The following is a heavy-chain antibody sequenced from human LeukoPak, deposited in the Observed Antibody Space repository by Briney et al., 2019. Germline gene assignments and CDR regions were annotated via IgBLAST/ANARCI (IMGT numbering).Heavy chain of an antibody. J-gene: IGHJ4*02. CDR2: ISSSSYI. Sequence: PGGSLRLSCAASGFTFSSCSMNWVRQAPGKGLEWVSSISSSSYIYYADSVKGRFTISRDNAKNSLYLQMNSLRAEDTAVYYCASTLSPTKYCSGGSCYSGRDYWGQGTLVTVSS. D-gene: IGHD2-15*01. CDR1: GFTFSSCS. V-gene: IGHV3-21*01. CDR3: ASTLSPTKYCSGGSCYSGRDY.